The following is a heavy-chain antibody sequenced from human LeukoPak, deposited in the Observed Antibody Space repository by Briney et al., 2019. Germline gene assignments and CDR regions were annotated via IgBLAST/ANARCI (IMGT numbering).Heavy chain of an antibody. D-gene: IGHD6-19*01. V-gene: IGHV1-24*01. CDR1: GYTLTELS. CDR3: ATGDSSGWYGVFDY. Sequence: ASVKVSCKVSGYTLTELSMHWVRQAPGKGLEWMGGFDPEDGETIYAQKFQGRVTMTEDTSTDTAYMELSSLRSEDTAVYCCATGDSSGWYGVFDYWGQGTLVTVSS. J-gene: IGHJ4*02. CDR2: FDPEDGET.